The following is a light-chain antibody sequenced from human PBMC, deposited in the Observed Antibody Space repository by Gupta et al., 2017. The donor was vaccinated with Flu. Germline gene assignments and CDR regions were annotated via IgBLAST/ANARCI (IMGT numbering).Light chain of an antibody. Sequence: IVLTQSAGTLSLSTRETSTLSCRASQIVSSTYLAWYQQKPGQAPRLLIYAASSRATGIPDRFSGSGSGTEFTLSISGLEPEDFAVYYCQQYGTSPFTFGPGTRVDIK. CDR1: QIVSSTY. J-gene: IGKJ3*01. CDR3: QQYGTSPFT. CDR2: AAS. V-gene: IGKV3-20*01.